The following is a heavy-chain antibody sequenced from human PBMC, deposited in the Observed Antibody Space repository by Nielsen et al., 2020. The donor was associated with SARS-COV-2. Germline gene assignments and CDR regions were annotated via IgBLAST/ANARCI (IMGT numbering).Heavy chain of an antibody. CDR3: ARDSYGSGSSDWFDP. J-gene: IGHJ5*02. CDR2: ISAYNGNT. CDR1: GYSFTSYW. V-gene: IGHV1-18*04. D-gene: IGHD3-10*01. Sequence: GESLKISCKGSGYSFTSYWISWVRQAPGQGLEWMGWISAYNGNTNYAEKLQGRVTMNTDTSTSTAYMELRSLRSDDTAVYYCARDSYGSGSSDWFDPWGQGTLVIVSS.